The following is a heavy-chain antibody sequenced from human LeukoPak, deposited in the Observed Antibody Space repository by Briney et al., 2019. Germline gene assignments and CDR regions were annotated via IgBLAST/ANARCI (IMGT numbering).Heavy chain of an antibody. Sequence: GGSLRLSCAASGFTFSSYGMRWVRQAPGKGLEWVAVISYDGSNKYYADSVTGRFTISRDNSKNTLYLQMNSLRAEDTAVYYCASAYSGYDYPHFYFDYWGQGTLVTVSS. CDR3: ASAYSGYDYPHFYFDY. D-gene: IGHD5-12*01. CDR1: GFTFSSYG. J-gene: IGHJ4*02. CDR2: ISYDGSNK. V-gene: IGHV3-30*03.